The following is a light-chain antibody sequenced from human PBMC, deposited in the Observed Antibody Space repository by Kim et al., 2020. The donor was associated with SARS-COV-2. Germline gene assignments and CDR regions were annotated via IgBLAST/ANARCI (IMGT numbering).Light chain of an antibody. CDR2: WAS. J-gene: IGKJ1*01. CDR1: QSVLYSSNNKNF. CDR3: QQYYTTPWT. V-gene: IGKV4-1*01. Sequence: ATINCKSSQSVLYSSNNKNFLAWYQQKPGQPPKLLIYWASTRESGVPDRFSGSGSGTDFTLTINSLQAEDVAVYYCQQYYTTPWTFGQGTKVEIK.